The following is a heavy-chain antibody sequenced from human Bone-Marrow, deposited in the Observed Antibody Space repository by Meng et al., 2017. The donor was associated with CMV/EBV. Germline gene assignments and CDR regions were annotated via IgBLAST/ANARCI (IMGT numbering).Heavy chain of an antibody. J-gene: IGHJ4*02. CDR3: ARLTSPGDY. D-gene: IGHD6-6*01. V-gene: IGHV3-21*01. CDR2: ISSSSSYI. CDR1: GFTFSSYS. Sequence: GESLKISCAASGFTFSSYSMNWVRQAPGKGLEWVSSISSSSSYIYYADSVKGRFTISRDNAKNSLYLQMNRLRAEDTAVYDFARLTSPGDYWGQGTLVTVSS.